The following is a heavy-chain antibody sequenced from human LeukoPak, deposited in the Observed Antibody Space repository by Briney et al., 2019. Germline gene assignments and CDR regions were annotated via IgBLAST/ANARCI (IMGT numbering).Heavy chain of an antibody. Sequence: SETLSLTCAVSGYSLGKNYYWGWIRQSPGKGLEGIGRIYGRASTSYNPSLMNRVTMSVDTSKNHFSLQPTSVTAADTAVYYCARYDSRGSASTKFDYWGPGIQVTVSS. CDR1: GYSLGKNYY. CDR3: ARYDSRGSASTKFDY. D-gene: IGHD3-3*01. J-gene: IGHJ4*02. CDR2: IYGRAST. V-gene: IGHV4-38-2*01.